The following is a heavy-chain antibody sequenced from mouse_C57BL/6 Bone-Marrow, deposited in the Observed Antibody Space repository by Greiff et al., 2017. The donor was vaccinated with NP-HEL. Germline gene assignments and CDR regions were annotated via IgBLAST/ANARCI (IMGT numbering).Heavy chain of an antibody. V-gene: IGHV1-52*01. CDR2: IDPWGGVT. J-gene: IGHJ3*01. CDR3: ARSSGPYYGSSPPGFAY. Sequence: QVQLQQPGAELVREGSSVKLSCKALGYRGARDGGQLLEGVPIQGLEWIGNIDPWGGVTHYNQKFKDKATLTVDKSSSTAYMQLSSLTSEDSAVYYCARSSGPYYGSSPPGFAYWGQGTLVTVSA. D-gene: IGHD1-1*01. CDR1: GYRGARDG.